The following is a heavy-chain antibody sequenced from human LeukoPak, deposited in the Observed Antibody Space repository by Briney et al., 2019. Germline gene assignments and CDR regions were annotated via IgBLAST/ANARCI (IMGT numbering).Heavy chain of an antibody. CDR1: GGTFSSYA. Sequence: PVKVSCKASGGTFSSYAISWVRQAPGQGLEWMGRIIPILGIANYAQKFQGRVTITADKSTSTAYMELSSLRSEDTAVYYCARWLYCSYGPKSIFDYWGQGTLVTVSS. D-gene: IGHD5-18*01. CDR3: ARWLYCSYGPKSIFDY. J-gene: IGHJ4*02. CDR2: IIPILGIA. V-gene: IGHV1-69*04.